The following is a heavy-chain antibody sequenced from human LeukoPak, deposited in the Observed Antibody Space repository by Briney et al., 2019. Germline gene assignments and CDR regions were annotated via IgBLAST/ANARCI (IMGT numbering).Heavy chain of an antibody. Sequence: GGSLRLSCAASGFTFSSYSMNWVRQAPGKGLEWVSAISGSGGSTYYADSVKGRFTISRDNSKNTLYLQMNSLRAEDTAVYYCAKATRDCSSTSCSPFDYWGQGTLVTVSS. CDR2: ISGSGGST. D-gene: IGHD2-2*01. CDR3: AKATRDCSSTSCSPFDY. CDR1: GFTFSSYS. J-gene: IGHJ4*02. V-gene: IGHV3-23*01.